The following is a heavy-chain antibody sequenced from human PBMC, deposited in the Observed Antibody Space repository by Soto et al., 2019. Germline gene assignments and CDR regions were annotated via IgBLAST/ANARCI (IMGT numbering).Heavy chain of an antibody. J-gene: IGHJ4*02. CDR1: GFTVSSNY. CDR3: ARNSRYDTPMVY. Sequence: EVQLVGSGGGVVQPGGSLRLSCAASGFTVSSNYISWVRQAPGKGLEWVSVIYSGGTTYYADSVRGRFTISRDNSKNTLYLQMNSLRAEDTAVYYCARNSRYDTPMVYWGQGTLVTVSS. CDR2: IYSGGTT. D-gene: IGHD5-18*01. V-gene: IGHV3-66*01.